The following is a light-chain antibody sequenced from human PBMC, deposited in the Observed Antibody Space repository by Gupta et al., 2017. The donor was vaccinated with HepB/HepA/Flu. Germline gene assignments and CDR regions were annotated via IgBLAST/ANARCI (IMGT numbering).Light chain of an antibody. CDR2: STD. V-gene: IGLV7-43*01. J-gene: IGLJ3*02. Sequence: QPVVTQEPSLTVSPGGTVTLTCAFSTGAVTSGYYPNWFQQKPGQAPRALIHSTDNKHSWTPDRFSGSLLGGKAALTLSGVQPEDEAEYYCLLYYRGAVVFGGGTRLTVL. CDR3: LLYYRGAVV. CDR1: TGAVTSGYY.